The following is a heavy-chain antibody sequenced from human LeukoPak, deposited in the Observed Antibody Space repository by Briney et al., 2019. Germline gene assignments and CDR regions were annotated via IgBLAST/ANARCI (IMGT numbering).Heavy chain of an antibody. Sequence: PSETLSLTCSASGASTSSRYWSWIRQSPGRTLEWIGHIYNGRSTKYNPSPTSRVTISVDTSKNQFSLRMTSVTAADTAIYYCAQTTGWPGFDFWGPGALVTVSS. V-gene: IGHV4-59*08. D-gene: IGHD6-19*01. CDR2: IYNGRST. CDR1: GASTSSRY. CDR3: AQTTGWPGFDF. J-gene: IGHJ4*02.